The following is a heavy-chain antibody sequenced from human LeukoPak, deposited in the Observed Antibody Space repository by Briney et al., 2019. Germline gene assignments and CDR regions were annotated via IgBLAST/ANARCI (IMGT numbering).Heavy chain of an antibody. J-gene: IGHJ4*02. V-gene: IGHV1-24*01. D-gene: IGHD3-22*01. CDR2: FDPEDGET. Sequence: ASVKVSCKVSGYTLTELSMHWVRQAPGKGLEWMGGFDPEDGETIYAQKFQGRVTMAEDTSTDTAYMDLSSLRSEDTAVYYCATPVGNDYDSIGYYYFDYWGQGTLVTVSS. CDR3: ATPVGNDYDSIGYYYFDY. CDR1: GYTLTELS.